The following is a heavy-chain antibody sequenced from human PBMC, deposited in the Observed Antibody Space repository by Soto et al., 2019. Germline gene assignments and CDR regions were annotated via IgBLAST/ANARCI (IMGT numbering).Heavy chain of an antibody. CDR3: AAAATKSDIVALLAATPYQYCDL. D-gene: IGHD2-2*01. V-gene: IGHV1-58*02. CDR2: IVVASGNT. CDR1: GFTCTSSA. Sequence: QLQLVQSGPEVKKPGTSVKVSCKASGFTCTSSAMQWVRQARGQRLAWIGWIVVASGNTNYAQEFQERVTITRDMPTGTAYMELSSLRSEDTAVYYCAAAATKSDIVALLAATPYQYCDLWGRGTLVTVTS. J-gene: IGHJ2*01.